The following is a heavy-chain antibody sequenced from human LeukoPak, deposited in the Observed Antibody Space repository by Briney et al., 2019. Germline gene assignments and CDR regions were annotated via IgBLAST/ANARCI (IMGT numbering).Heavy chain of an antibody. J-gene: IGHJ4*02. CDR1: GGSISSSSYY. V-gene: IGHV4-61*05. CDR2: IYYSGST. CDR3: ASTTAGYFDY. D-gene: IGHD4-17*01. Sequence: SETLSLTCTVSGGSISSSSYYWGWIRQPPGKGLEWIGYIYYSGSTNYNPSLKSRVTISVDTSKNQFSLKLSSVTAADTAVYYCASTTAGYFDYWGQGTLVTVSS.